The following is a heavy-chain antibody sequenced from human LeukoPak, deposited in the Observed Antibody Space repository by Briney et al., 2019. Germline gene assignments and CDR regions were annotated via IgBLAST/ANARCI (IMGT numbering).Heavy chain of an antibody. CDR3: ARDETYSDVWSGSAGGGKGNYLDY. Sequence: SETLSLTCTVSGYSISNGYYWGWMRQPPGKGLEWIGSIYHSGGTHYNPSLKSRVIISVDTSKNYFSLKLSSVTAADTAMYYCARDETYSDVWSGSAGGGKGNYLDYWGQGTLVTVSS. D-gene: IGHD3-3*01. CDR1: GYSISNGYY. V-gene: IGHV4-38-2*02. CDR2: IYHSGGT. J-gene: IGHJ4*02.